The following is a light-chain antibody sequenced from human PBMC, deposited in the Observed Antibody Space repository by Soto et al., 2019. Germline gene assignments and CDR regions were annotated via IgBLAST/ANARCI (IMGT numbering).Light chain of an antibody. V-gene: IGLV2-18*01. CDR1: SSDVGSYNR. J-gene: IGLJ2*01. CDR3: SLYTSGSTYVV. Sequence: QSALTQPPSVSGSPGQSVTISCTGTSSDVGSYNRVSWYQQPPGTAPKLMIYEVSNRPSGVPDRFSGSKSGNTASLTISGLQAEDEADYYCSLYTSGSTYVVFGGGTKVTVL. CDR2: EVS.